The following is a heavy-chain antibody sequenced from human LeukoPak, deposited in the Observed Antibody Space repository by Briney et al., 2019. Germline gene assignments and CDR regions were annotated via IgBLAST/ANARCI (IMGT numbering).Heavy chain of an antibody. CDR2: IIPIFGTA. D-gene: IGHD2-21*02. CDR1: GGTFSSYA. Sequence: GASVKVSCKGSGGTFSSYAISWVRQAPGQGLEWMGGIIPIFGTANYAQKFQGRVTITADESTSTAYMELSSLRSEDTAVYYCAGSRGDWGDTYYYYYYMDVWGKGTTVTVSS. V-gene: IGHV1-69*13. CDR3: AGSRGDWGDTYYYYYYMDV. J-gene: IGHJ6*03.